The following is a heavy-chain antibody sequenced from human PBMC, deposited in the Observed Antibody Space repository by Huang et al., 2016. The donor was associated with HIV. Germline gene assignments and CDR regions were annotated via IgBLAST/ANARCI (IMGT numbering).Heavy chain of an antibody. V-gene: IGHV3-30*02. D-gene: IGHD2-8*02. Sequence: QVQLVESGGGAVQPGGSLRLSCAAAGFTFSSVGMHWVCQRPGQGREWLTFIRYDGSKTTYADSVKGRFTISRDNSDNTLFLQMNTLTSDDTALYYCAKDEKQFCTGGSCHSSNIDSWGQGTLVTVSS. J-gene: IGHJ4*02. CDR3: AKDEKQFCTGGSCHSSNIDS. CDR1: GFTFSSVG. CDR2: IRYDGSKT.